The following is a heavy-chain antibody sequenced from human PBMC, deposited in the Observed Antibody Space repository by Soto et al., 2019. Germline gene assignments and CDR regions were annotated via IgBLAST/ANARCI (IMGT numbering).Heavy chain of an antibody. V-gene: IGHV3-48*02. CDR2: ISSSSSTI. J-gene: IGHJ6*02. CDR3: XXXXXXXXXXXXXXDX. CDR1: GXTFSSYS. Sequence: EXQLVXSGXGLVXPGGSLRLXXXASGXTFSSYSMNWVXXXXXXXXXXXSYISSSSSTIYYADSVKGRFTISRDNAKNSLYLXXXXXRXXXTAXXXXXXXXXXXXXXXXXXDXXGQGTTVTVSS.